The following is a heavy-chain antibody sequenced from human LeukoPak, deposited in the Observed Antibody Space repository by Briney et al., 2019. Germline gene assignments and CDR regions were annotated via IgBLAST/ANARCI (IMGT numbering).Heavy chain of an antibody. Sequence: GGSLRLSCAASGFTFSSYAMSWVRQAPGKGLEWVSAISGSGGSTYYADSVKGRFTISRDNSKNTLYLQMNSLRAEDTAVYYCAKVSDREPGYYYGSGSYFDYWGQGTLVTVSS. CDR1: GFTFSSYA. J-gene: IGHJ4*02. CDR2: ISGSGGST. CDR3: AKVSDREPGYYYGSGSYFDY. D-gene: IGHD3-10*01. V-gene: IGHV3-23*01.